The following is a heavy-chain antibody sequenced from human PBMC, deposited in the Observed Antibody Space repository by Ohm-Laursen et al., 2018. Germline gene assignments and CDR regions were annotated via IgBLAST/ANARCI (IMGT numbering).Heavy chain of an antibody. J-gene: IGHJ6*02. CDR2: IYTSGST. Sequence: TLSLTCTVSGGSISSYYWSWIRQPAGKGLEWIGCIYTSGSTNYNPSLKSRVTMSVDTSKNQFSLKLSSVTAADTAVYYCARDGRLDGIYYYYGMDVWGQGTTVTVSS. CDR1: GGSISSYY. V-gene: IGHV4-4*07. CDR3: ARDGRLDGIYYYYGMDV. D-gene: IGHD1-14*01.